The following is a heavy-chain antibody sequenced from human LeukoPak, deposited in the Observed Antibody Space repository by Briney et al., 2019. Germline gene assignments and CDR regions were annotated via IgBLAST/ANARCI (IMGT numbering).Heavy chain of an antibody. D-gene: IGHD2-2*02. CDR3: ARGSSTSCYRCAFDI. J-gene: IGHJ3*02. V-gene: IGHV3-7*04. CDR1: GFTFSSYW. CDR2: IGQDGSAK. Sequence: GGSLRLSCATSGFTFSSYWMSWVRQVPGKGLEWVASIGQDGSAKTYVDSVKGRFTISRDNAKNSLYLQMNSLRAEDTAVYYCARGSSTSCYRCAFDIWGQGTMVTVSS.